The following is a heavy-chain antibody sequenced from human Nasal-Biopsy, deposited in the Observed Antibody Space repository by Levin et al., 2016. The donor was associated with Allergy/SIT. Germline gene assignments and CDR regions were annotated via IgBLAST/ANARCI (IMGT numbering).Heavy chain of an antibody. J-gene: IGHJ3*01. D-gene: IGHD2-21*02. CDR1: GFSLTTSGEG. CDR3: THRRSGLFVTGIRDACDF. CDR2: IYWDDDK. V-gene: IGHV2-5*02. Sequence: SGPTLVKPTQTLTLTCTFSGFSLTTSGEGVAWIRQPPGKALEWLALIYWDDDKRYSPSLKTRVTITKDTSKHQVVLTMTNVDPSDTATYYCTHRRSGLFVTGIRDACDFWGQGTSVIVSS.